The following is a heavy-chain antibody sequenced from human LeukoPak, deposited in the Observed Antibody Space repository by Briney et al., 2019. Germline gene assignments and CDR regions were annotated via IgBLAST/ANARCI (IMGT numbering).Heavy chain of an antibody. D-gene: IGHD3-22*01. V-gene: IGHV3-23*01. J-gene: IGHJ4*02. CDR3: ASTKTMIVVVLGY. Sequence: GGSLRLSCAASGFTFSSYAMSWVRQAPGKGLEWGSAISGSGGSTYYADSVKGRFTISRDNSKNTLYLQMNSLRAEDTAVYYCASTKTMIVVVLGYWGQGTLVTVSS. CDR1: GFTFSSYA. CDR2: ISGSGGST.